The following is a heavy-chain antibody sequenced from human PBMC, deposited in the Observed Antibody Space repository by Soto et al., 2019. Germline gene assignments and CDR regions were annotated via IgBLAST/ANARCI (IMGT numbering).Heavy chain of an antibody. CDR2: LYYSGST. V-gene: IGHV4-39*01. CDR1: GDSISSTNYY. J-gene: IGHJ4*02. CDR3: ARRAGYSSWYYFDY. Sequence: SETLSLTCTVSGDSISSTNYYWGWIRQAPGKGLEWIGSLYYSGSTYYNPSLESRVTLSIDTSKNQFSLKLTSVTAADTAVYYCARRAGYSSWYYFDYWGQGTLVT. D-gene: IGHD6-13*01.